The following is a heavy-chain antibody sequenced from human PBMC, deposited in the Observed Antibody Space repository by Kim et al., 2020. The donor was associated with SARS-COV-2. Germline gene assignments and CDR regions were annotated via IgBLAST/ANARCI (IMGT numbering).Heavy chain of an antibody. CDR3: ARATITIFGVVYYFDY. CDR2: INHSGST. J-gene: IGHJ4*02. CDR1: GGSFSGYY. Sequence: SETLSLTCAVYGGSFSGYYWSWIRQPPGKGLEWIGEINHSGSTNYNPSLKSRVTISVDTSKNQFSLKLSSVTAADTAVYYCARATITIFGVVYYFDYWGQGTLVTVSS. D-gene: IGHD3-3*01. V-gene: IGHV4-34*01.